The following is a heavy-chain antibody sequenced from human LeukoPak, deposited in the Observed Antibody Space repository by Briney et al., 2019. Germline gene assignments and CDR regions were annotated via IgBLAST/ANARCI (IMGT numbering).Heavy chain of an antibody. CDR3: ARVRCSSISWPAAGYYFAY. V-gene: IGHV3-21*01. D-gene: IGHD2-2*01. J-gene: IGHJ4*02. CDR2: ISKSSSYI. CDR1: GFTFSSYT. Sequence: GGSLRLSCAASGFTFSSYTMTWVRQAPGEGLDWVSSISKSSSYIYYADSVKGRFTISRDSAKSSLYLQMSSLRAKDKDVYYCARVRCSSISWPAAGYYFAYWGQGTLVTVSS.